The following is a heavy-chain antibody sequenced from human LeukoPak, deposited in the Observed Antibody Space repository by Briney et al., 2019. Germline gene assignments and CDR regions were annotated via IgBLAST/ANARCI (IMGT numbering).Heavy chain of an antibody. Sequence: GGSLRLSCAASGFTFSSYGMHWVRQAPGKGLEWVAVIWYDGSNKYYADSVKGRFTISRDNSKNTLYLQMNSLRAEDTAVYYCAKERRNWGFVDYWGQGTLVTVSS. D-gene: IGHD7-27*01. CDR1: GFTFSSYG. V-gene: IGHV3-30*02. CDR2: IWYDGSNK. J-gene: IGHJ4*02. CDR3: AKERRNWGFVDY.